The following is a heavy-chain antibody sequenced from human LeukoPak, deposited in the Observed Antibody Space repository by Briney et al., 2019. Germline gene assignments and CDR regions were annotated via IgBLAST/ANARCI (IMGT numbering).Heavy chain of an antibody. J-gene: IGHJ4*02. Sequence: GGSLRLSCAASGVTFSGSAMRWVRQASGKGLEWVGRIRSRANSYATAYAASGQGRFTISRDDSKNTAYLQMNSLKTEYTAVYYCTSTVDGRYYLDYWGQGTLVTVSS. D-gene: IGHD4-23*01. V-gene: IGHV3-73*01. CDR1: GVTFSGSA. CDR2: IRSRANSYAT. CDR3: TSTVDGRYYLDY.